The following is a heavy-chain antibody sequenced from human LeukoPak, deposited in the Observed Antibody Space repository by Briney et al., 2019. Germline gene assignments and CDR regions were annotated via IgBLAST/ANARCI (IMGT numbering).Heavy chain of an antibody. CDR1: GGSISSYY. Sequence: SETLSLTCTVSGGSISSYYWSWIRQPPGKGLEWIGYIYYSGSTNYNPSLKSRVTISVDTFKNQFSLKLSSVTAADTAVYYCARVRVDYYDSSGFFDYWGQGTLVTVSS. CDR2: IYYSGST. J-gene: IGHJ4*02. D-gene: IGHD3-22*01. CDR3: ARVRVDYYDSSGFFDY. V-gene: IGHV4-59*01.